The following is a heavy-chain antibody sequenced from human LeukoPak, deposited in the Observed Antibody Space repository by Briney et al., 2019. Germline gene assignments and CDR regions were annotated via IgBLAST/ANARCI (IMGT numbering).Heavy chain of an antibody. Sequence: SETLSLTCTVSGVSISSSSYCWGWIRQPPGKGLEWIGSICYSGSTFYNPSLKSRVTLSVDTSKNQFSLELSSVTAADTAVYYCATRYSYGYSGLFDYWGQGTLVTVSS. D-gene: IGHD5-18*01. J-gene: IGHJ4*02. CDR1: GVSISSSSYC. CDR3: ATRYSYGYSGLFDY. V-gene: IGHV4-39*01. CDR2: ICYSGST.